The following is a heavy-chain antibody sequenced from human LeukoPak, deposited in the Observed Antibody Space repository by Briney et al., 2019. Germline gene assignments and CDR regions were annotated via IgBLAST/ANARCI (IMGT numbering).Heavy chain of an antibody. CDR2: ISSSGSTI. V-gene: IGHV3-11*01. CDR3: AKAVRSGADDY. Sequence: GGSLRLSCAASGFTFSDYYMSWIRQAPGKGLEWVSYISSSGSTIYYADSVKGRFTISRDNAKNSLYLQMNSLRAEDTAVYYCAKAVRSGADDYWGQGTLVTVSS. J-gene: IGHJ4*02. CDR1: GFTFSDYY. D-gene: IGHD3-10*01.